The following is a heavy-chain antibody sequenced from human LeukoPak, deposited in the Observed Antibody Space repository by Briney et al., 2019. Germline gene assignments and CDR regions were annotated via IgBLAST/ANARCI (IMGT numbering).Heavy chain of an antibody. CDR2: ISSGSSSV. CDR1: GFTFSSYV. D-gene: IGHD3-16*02. Sequence: PGGSLRLSCVASGFTFSSYVMHWVRQAPGKGLEWVSYISSGSSSVYYADSVKGRFTISRDNAKNSLYLQMNSLRAEDTALYYCAKALNVWGSYRLDAFDIWGQGTMVTVSS. J-gene: IGHJ3*02. CDR3: AKALNVWGSYRLDAFDI. V-gene: IGHV3-48*04.